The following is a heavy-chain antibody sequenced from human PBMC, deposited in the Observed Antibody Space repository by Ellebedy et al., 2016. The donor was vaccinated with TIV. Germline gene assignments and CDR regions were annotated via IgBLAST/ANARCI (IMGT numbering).Heavy chain of an antibody. CDR2: FYSGGST. CDR3: ARALVFPGTYYFDY. J-gene: IGHJ4*02. Sequence: GESLKISCAASGFSVSSNYMSWVRQAPGKGLEWVSVFYSGGSTYYPDSVKGRFTISRDSPKNTLYLQMNSLRAEDTAVYYCARALVFPGTYYFDYWGQGTLVTVSS. D-gene: IGHD1-1*01. V-gene: IGHV3-66*01. CDR1: GFSVSSNY.